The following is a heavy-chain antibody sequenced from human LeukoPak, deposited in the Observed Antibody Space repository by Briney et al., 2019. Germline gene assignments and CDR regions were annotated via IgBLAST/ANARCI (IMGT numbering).Heavy chain of an antibody. CDR3: ASGYCSSTSRYRMDFYYYGMDV. D-gene: IGHD2-2*02. CDR2: IIPILGIA. Sequence: ASVKVSCKASGGTFSSYAISWVRQAPGQGLEWMGRIIPILGIANYAQKFQGRVTITADKSTSTAYMELSSLRSEDTAVYYCASGYCSSTSRYRMDFYYYGMDVWGQGTTVTVSS. CDR1: GGTFSSYA. J-gene: IGHJ6*02. V-gene: IGHV1-69*04.